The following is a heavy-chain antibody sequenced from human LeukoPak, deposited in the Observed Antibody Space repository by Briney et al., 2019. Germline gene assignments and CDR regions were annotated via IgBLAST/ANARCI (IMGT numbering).Heavy chain of an antibody. D-gene: IGHD1-26*01. CDR3: ARDGVGATAGPADVFDI. V-gene: IGHV3-48*01. J-gene: IGHJ3*02. CDR1: GFTFSRHS. CDR2: IIGTSNV. Sequence: GGSLRLSCAASGFTFSRHSMNWVRQAPGKGLEWISYIIGTSNVYYADSVKGRFTISRDNAKNSLYLQMNSLRAEDTAMYYCARDGVGATAGPADVFDIWGQGTMVTVSS.